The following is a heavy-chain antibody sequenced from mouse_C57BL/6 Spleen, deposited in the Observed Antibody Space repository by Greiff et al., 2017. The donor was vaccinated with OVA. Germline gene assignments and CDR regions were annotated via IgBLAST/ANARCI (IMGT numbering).Heavy chain of an antibody. D-gene: IGHD1-1*01. CDR2: IYPGDGDT. J-gene: IGHJ4*01. V-gene: IGHV14-1*01. CDR1: GFNFKDYY. CDR3: TTLYYGCSYAMGY. Sequence: VQLQQSGAELVRPGASVKLSCTASGFNFKDYYMHWVKQRPEPGLEWIGRIYPGDGDTEYAPKFQGKATMTAAPSSNPAYLQLSSLTSEDTAVYYCTTLYYGCSYAMGYWGQRASGTGSS.